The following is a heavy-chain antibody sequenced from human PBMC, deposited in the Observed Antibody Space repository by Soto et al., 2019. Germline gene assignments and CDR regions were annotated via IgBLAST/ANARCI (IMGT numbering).Heavy chain of an antibody. CDR2: IYYSGST. D-gene: IGHD4-17*01. CDR3: AGGDYGDYARPDAFDI. CDR1: GGSISSYY. V-gene: IGHV4-59*01. Sequence: KTSETLSLTCTVSGGSISSYYWSWIRQPPGKGLEWIGYIYYSGSTNYNPSLKSRVTISVDTSKNQFSLKLSSVTAADTAVYYCAGGDYGDYARPDAFDIWGQGTMVTVSS. J-gene: IGHJ3*02.